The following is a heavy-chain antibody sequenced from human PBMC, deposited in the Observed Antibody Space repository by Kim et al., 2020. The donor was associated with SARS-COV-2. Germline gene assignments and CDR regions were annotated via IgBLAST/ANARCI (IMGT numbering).Heavy chain of an antibody. CDR2: ICWDRGSI. CDR3: AKDIYSRRFGGLFSY. D-gene: IGHD3-10*01. J-gene: IGHJ4*02. Sequence: GGSLRLSCAASGFTFGDYAMHWVRQAPGKGLEWVAGICWDRGSIGYADSVKGRFTISRDNAKNSLYLQMNSLRAEDTALYYCAKDIYSRRFGGLFSYWGQGTLVSVSS. CDR1: GFTFGDYA. V-gene: IGHV3-9*01.